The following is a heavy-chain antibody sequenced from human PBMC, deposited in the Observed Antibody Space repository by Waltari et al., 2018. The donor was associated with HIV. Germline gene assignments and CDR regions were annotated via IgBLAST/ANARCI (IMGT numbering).Heavy chain of an antibody. V-gene: IGHV3-9*01. Sequence: EVQLVESGGGLVQPGRSLRLSCAASGFTFDNYSMHWVRQAPGKGLESVSGISWNSGSICYADSLKGRFTISRDNAKNSLYLQMNSLRAEDTALYYCAKDGQFAAPWGQGTLVTVSS. CDR1: GFTFDNYS. CDR3: AKDGQFAAP. CDR2: ISWNSGSI. J-gene: IGHJ5*02.